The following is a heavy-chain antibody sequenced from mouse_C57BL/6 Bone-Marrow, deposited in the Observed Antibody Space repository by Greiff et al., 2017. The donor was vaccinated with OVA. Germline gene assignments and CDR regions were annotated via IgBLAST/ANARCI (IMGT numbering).Heavy chain of an antibody. V-gene: IGHV3-6*01. CDR3: ARNAYYSNYDYYAMDY. CDR2: ISYDGSN. Sequence: DVHLVESGPGLVKPSPSLSLTCSVTGYSITSGYYWNWIRQFPGNTLEWMGYISYDGSNNYNPSLKNRISITRDTSKNQFFLKLNSVTTEDTATYYCARNAYYSNYDYYAMDYWGQGTSVTVSS. D-gene: IGHD2-5*01. J-gene: IGHJ4*01. CDR1: GYSITSGYY.